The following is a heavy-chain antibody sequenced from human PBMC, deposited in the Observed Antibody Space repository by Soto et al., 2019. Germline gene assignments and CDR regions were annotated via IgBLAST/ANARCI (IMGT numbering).Heavy chain of an antibody. D-gene: IGHD3-9*01. CDR1: GGSFSGYY. J-gene: IGHJ4*02. CDR3: ARGLRTGKINY. V-gene: IGHV4-34*01. CDR2: INHSGST. Sequence: SETLSLTCAVYGGSFSGYYWTWIRQPPGTGLEWIGEINHSGSTNYNPSLKSRVTISVDTSKNQFPLKLSSVTAADTAVYYCARGLRTGKINYWGQGTPVTVSS.